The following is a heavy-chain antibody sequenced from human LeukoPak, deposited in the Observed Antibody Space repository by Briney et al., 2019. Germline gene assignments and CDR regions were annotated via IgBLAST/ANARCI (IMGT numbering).Heavy chain of an antibody. CDR1: GYTFTSYG. Sequence: ASVKVSCKASGYTFTSYGISWVRQAPGQGLEWMGWISAYNGNTNYAQKLQGRVTMTTDTSTSTAYMELRSLRSDDTAVYYCARVYCSSTSCYRAYYYGMGVWGQGTTVTVSS. CDR2: ISAYNGNT. D-gene: IGHD2-2*02. V-gene: IGHV1-18*01. CDR3: ARVYCSSTSCYRAYYYGMGV. J-gene: IGHJ6*02.